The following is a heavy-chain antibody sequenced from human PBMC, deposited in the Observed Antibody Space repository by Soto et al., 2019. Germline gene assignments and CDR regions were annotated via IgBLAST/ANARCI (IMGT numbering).Heavy chain of an antibody. J-gene: IGHJ4*02. D-gene: IGHD5-18*01. V-gene: IGHV4-61*08. Sequence: SETLSLTCAVSGGSISSGGYSWGWIRQPPGKGLEWIGYIYHSVSTNYNPSLKSRVTISVDTSKNQFSLKLSSVTAADTAVYYCARTLYSYGPRFDYWGQGTLVTVSS. CDR1: GGSISSGGYS. CDR2: IYHSVST. CDR3: ARTLYSYGPRFDY.